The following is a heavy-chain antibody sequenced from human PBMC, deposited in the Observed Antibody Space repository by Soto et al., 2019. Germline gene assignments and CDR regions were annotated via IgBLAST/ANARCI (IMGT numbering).Heavy chain of an antibody. Sequence: PSETLSLTCTVSGGSISSGGYYWSWIRQHPGKGLEWIGYIYYSGSTYYNPSLKSRVTISVDTSKNQFSLKLSSVTAADTAVYYCARDRCGSRSCYFDYWGQGTLVTVSS. V-gene: IGHV4-31*03. CDR2: IYYSGST. D-gene: IGHD1-26*01. CDR3: ARDRCGSRSCYFDY. CDR1: GGSISSGGYY. J-gene: IGHJ4*02.